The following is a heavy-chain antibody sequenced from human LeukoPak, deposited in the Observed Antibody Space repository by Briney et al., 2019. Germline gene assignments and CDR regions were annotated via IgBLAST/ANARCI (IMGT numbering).Heavy chain of an antibody. CDR3: ASLHFLFDY. J-gene: IGHJ4*02. Sequence: GGSLRLSCAASGVTFSSYSMNWVRQAPGKGLEWVLYISSGSDTIYYADSVRGRFTISRDNAKNTLYLQMNSLRADDTAVYYCASLHFLFDYWGQGTLVTVSS. V-gene: IGHV3-48*01. CDR2: ISSGSDTI. CDR1: GVTFSSYS.